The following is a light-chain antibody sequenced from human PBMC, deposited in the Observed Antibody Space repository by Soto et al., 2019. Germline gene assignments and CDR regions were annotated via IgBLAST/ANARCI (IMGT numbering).Light chain of an antibody. CDR3: QTWGTGIVV. CDR2: LNSDGSH. CDR1: SGHSSYA. Sequence: QAVLTQPPSASASLGASVKLTCTLSSGHSSYAIAWHQQQPEKGPRYLIKLNSDGSHSKGDGIPDRFSGSNSGAERYLTISSLQSEDEADYYCQTWGTGIVVFGGGTKVTVL. J-gene: IGLJ2*01. V-gene: IGLV4-69*01.